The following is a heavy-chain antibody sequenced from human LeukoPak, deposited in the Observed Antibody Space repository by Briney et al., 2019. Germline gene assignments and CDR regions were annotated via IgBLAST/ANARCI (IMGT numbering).Heavy chain of an antibody. Sequence: GGSLRLSCAASGFTFSSYWMSWVRQAPGKGLEWVSAISGSGGSTYYADSVKGRFTISRDNSKNTLYLQMNSLRAEDTAVYYCAKFRAARGGFDAVDIWGQGTMVTVSS. J-gene: IGHJ3*02. CDR3: AKFRAARGGFDAVDI. D-gene: IGHD6-6*01. CDR1: GFTFSSYW. V-gene: IGHV3-23*01. CDR2: ISGSGGST.